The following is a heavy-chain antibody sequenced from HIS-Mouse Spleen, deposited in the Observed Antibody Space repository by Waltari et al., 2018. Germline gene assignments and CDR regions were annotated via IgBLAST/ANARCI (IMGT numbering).Heavy chain of an antibody. CDR2: INHSGST. CDR1: GGSFSGYY. Sequence: QVQLQQWGAGLLTPSETLSLTCAVYGGSFSGYYWSWLRQPPGKGREWIGEINHSGSTNYNPSLKSRVTISVDTSKNQFSLKLSSVTAADTAVYYCARGRSPATVTIGYYFDYWGQGTLVTVSS. J-gene: IGHJ4*02. V-gene: IGHV4-34*01. D-gene: IGHD4-17*01. CDR3: ARGRSPATVTIGYYFDY.